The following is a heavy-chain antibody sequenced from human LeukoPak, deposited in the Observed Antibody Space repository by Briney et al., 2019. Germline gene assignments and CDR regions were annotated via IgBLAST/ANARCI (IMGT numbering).Heavy chain of an antibody. J-gene: IGHJ6*02. CDR2: ISSSGSTI. Sequence: GGSLRLCCAASGFTFSSHEMNWVRQAPGKRLQWVSYISSSGSTIYYADSVKGRFTIYRDNAKNSLYLQMNSLRAEDTAVYYCARARYYYYGMDVWRQGTTVTVSS. CDR3: ARARYYYYGMDV. V-gene: IGHV3-48*03. CDR1: GFTFSSHE.